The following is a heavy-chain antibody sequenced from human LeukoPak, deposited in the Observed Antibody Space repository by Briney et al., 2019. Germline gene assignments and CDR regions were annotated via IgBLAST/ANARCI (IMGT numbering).Heavy chain of an antibody. CDR3: ARVYSSSWHPSGCFDP. D-gene: IGHD6-6*01. V-gene: IGHV1-46*01. CDR2: INPSGGST. J-gene: IGHJ5*02. Sequence: ASVKVSCKASGYTFTSYYMHWVRQAPGQGLEWMGIINPSGGSTSYAQKFQGRVTMTRDMSTSTVYMELSSLRSEDTAVYYCARVYSSSWHPSGCFDPWGQGTLVTVSS. CDR1: GYTFTSYY.